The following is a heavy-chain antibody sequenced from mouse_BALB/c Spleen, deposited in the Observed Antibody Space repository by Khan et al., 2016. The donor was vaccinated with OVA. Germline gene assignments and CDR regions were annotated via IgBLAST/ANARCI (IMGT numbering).Heavy chain of an antibody. V-gene: IGHV3-2*02. CDR1: DYSITRDYA. J-gene: IGHJ4*01. Sequence: EVQLQESGPGLVKPSQSLSLTCTVTDYSITRDYAWNWIRQFPGNKLEWMGYISNSGTTSYNPSLKSRISITRDTSKNQFFLQLNSVTTEDTATYYCASELGHYYAMDYWGQGTSVTVSS. D-gene: IGHD4-1*01. CDR2: ISNSGTT. CDR3: ASELGHYYAMDY.